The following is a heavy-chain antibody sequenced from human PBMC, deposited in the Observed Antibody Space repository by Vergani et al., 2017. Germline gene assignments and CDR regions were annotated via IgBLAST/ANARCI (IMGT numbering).Heavy chain of an antibody. CDR3: AKDECGRYYDYVWGGYSY. Sequence: EVQLLESGGGLVQPGGSLRLSCAASGFTFSSYAMSWVRQAPGKGLEWVSAISGSGGSTYYADSVKGRFTISRDNSKNTLYLQMNSLGAEDTAVYYCAKDECGRYYDYVWGGYSYWSQGTLVTVSS. CDR1: GFTFSSYA. CDR2: ISGSGGST. V-gene: IGHV3-23*01. J-gene: IGHJ4*02. D-gene: IGHD3-16*01.